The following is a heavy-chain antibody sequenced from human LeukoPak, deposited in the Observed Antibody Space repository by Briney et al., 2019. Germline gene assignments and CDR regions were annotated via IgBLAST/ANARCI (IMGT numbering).Heavy chain of an antibody. CDR2: IIPIFGTA. Sequence: SVKVSCKASGGTFSSYAISWVRQAPGQRLEWMGGIIPIFGTANYAQKFQGRVTITTDESTSTAYMELSSLRSEDTAVYYCARPLYGSGSYSGNDAFDIWGQGTMVTVSS. J-gene: IGHJ3*02. CDR1: GGTFSSYA. V-gene: IGHV1-69*05. D-gene: IGHD3-10*01. CDR3: ARPLYGSGSYSGNDAFDI.